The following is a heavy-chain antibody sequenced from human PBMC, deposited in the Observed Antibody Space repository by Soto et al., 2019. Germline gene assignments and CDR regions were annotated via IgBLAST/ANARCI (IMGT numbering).Heavy chain of an antibody. V-gene: IGHV2-5*02. CDR2: IYWDDDK. Sequence: QITLKESGPPLVKPTQTLTLTCTFSGFSLSTSGVGVGWIRQPPGKALEWLALIYWDDDKRYSPSLKSRLTITKDTSKTQVVLTMTNMDPVDTATYYCAHWGSYYDSDYWGQGTLVTVSS. D-gene: IGHD3-10*01. J-gene: IGHJ4*02. CDR1: GFSLSTSGVG. CDR3: AHWGSYYDSDY.